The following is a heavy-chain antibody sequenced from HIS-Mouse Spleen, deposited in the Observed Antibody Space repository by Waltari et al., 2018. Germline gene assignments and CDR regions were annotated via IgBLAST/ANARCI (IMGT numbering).Heavy chain of an antibody. CDR2: SNSSSSYI. V-gene: IGHV3-21*01. CDR3: ARRLLTGDAFDI. Sequence: EVQLVQSGGGLVKPGGSLRLSCAASGFTFSSYSMNWFRQAPGKGLEWVASSNSSSSYIYDADSVKGRFTISRDNAKNALYLQMNSRRAEDTAVYYCARRLLTGDAFDIWGQGTMVTVSS. CDR1: GFTFSSYS. J-gene: IGHJ3*02. D-gene: IGHD7-27*01.